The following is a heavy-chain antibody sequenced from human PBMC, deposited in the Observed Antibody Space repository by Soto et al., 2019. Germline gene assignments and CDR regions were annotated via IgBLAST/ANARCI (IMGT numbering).Heavy chain of an antibody. CDR1: GYTFTGYG. D-gene: IGHD2-2*01. J-gene: IGHJ4*02. V-gene: IGHV1-18*01. Sequence: VKVSCKASGYTFTGYGISWVRQAPGQGLEWMGWISAYNGNTNYAQKLQGRVTMTTDTSTSTAYMELRSLRSDDTAVYYCARAYCSSTSCYFAYWGQGTLVTVSS. CDR3: ARAYCSSTSCYFAY. CDR2: ISAYNGNT.